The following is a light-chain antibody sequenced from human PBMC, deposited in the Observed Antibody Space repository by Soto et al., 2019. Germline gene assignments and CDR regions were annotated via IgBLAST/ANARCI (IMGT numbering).Light chain of an antibody. CDR2: KAS. J-gene: IGKJ1*01. Sequence: DIQMTQSPSTLPSFVGDRVTITCRASQNIANWLAWYRQKPGTAPELLIYKASTLKSGVPSRFSGSGSGTEFTLTISSLQPDDFATYYCQHYNSYSEAFGQGTKVDIK. CDR1: QNIANW. CDR3: QHYNSYSEA. V-gene: IGKV1-5*03.